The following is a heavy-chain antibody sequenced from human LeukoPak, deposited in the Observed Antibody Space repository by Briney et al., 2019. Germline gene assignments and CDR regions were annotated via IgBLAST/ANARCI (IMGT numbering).Heavy chain of an antibody. Sequence: PGGSLRLSCAASGVTVSSNYMSWVRQAPGKGLEWVSVIYSGGSTYYDASVKGRFTISRDNSKNTLYLQMNSLRAEDTAVYYCARESDSNVDIVATGAFDIWGQGTMVTVSS. CDR2: IYSGGST. CDR3: ARESDSNVDIVATGAFDI. V-gene: IGHV3-66*01. J-gene: IGHJ3*02. CDR1: GVTVSSNY. D-gene: IGHD5-12*01.